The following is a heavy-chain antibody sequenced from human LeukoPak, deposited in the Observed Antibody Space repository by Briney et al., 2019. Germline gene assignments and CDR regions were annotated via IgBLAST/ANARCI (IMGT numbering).Heavy chain of an antibody. V-gene: IGHV4-31*03. Sequence: SETLSLTCTVSGGSISSGGYYWSWLRQHPGKGLEWIGYIYYSGSTYYNPSLKSRVTISVDTSKNQFSLNLTSVTAADTALYYCVSCGYNYDFDYWGQGTLVAVSS. CDR3: VSCGYNYDFDY. CDR1: GGSISSGGYY. CDR2: IYYSGST. J-gene: IGHJ4*02. D-gene: IGHD5-18*01.